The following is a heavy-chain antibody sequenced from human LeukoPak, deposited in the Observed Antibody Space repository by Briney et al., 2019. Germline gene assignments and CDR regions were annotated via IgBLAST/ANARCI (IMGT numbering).Heavy chain of an antibody. CDR3: ARGKAGIAVALAQH. Sequence: GGSLRLSCAASGFTFSSYAMNWVRQAPGKGLEWVSAISGSGGTTYYADSVKGRFTISRDNAKNSLYLQMNSLRAEDTAVYYCARGKAGIAVALAQHWGQGTLVTVSS. J-gene: IGHJ1*01. CDR1: GFTFSSYA. V-gene: IGHV3-23*01. CDR2: ISGSGGTT. D-gene: IGHD6-19*01.